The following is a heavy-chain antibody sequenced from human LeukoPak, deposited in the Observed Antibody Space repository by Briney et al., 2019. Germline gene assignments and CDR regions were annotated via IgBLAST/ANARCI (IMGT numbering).Heavy chain of an antibody. V-gene: IGHV1-18*01. D-gene: IGHD4-17*01. CDR2: ISAYNGDT. CDR1: GYTFTRYG. Sequence: ASVKVSCKASGYTFTRYGFSWVRQAPGQGLEWMGWISAYNGDTNYAQKFQGRVTMTTDTSTSTAYMELRSLRSDDTAVYYCAREDADYTFSFDFWGQGTLVTVSS. J-gene: IGHJ4*02. CDR3: AREDADYTFSFDF.